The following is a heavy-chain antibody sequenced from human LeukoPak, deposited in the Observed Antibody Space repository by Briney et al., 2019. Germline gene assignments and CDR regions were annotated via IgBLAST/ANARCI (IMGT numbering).Heavy chain of an antibody. Sequence: SETLSLTCAVSGGSISSGGYSWSWIRQPPGKGLEWIGYIYHSGSTYYNPSLKSRVTISVDRSKNQFSLKLSSVTATDTAVYYCARVRYYDSSGYYPSSYYFDYWGQGTLVTVSS. CDR2: IYHSGST. CDR3: ARVRYYDSSGYYPSSYYFDY. V-gene: IGHV4-30-2*01. CDR1: GGSISSGGYS. D-gene: IGHD3-22*01. J-gene: IGHJ4*02.